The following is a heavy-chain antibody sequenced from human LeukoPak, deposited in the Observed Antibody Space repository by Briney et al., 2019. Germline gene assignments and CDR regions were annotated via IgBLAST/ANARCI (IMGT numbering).Heavy chain of an antibody. D-gene: IGHD2-2*01. V-gene: IGHV1-69*13. CDR1: GGTFSSYA. J-gene: IGHJ3*02. CDR3: ATGYCSSTSCYRNAFDI. CDR2: IIPIFGTA. Sequence: SVKVSCKASGGTFSSYAISWVRQAPGQGLEWMGGIIPIFGTANYAQRFQGRVTITADESTSTAYMELSSLRSEDTAVYYCATGYCSSTSCYRNAFDIWGQGTMVTVSS.